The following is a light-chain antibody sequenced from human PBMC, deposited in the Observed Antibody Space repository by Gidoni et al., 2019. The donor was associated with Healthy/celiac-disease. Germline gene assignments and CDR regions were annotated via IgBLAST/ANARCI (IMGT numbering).Light chain of an antibody. J-gene: IGLJ2*01. CDR3: QAWDSSTVV. V-gene: IGLV3-1*01. Sequence: SYDLTQPPSVSVSPGQTASITCSGDKLGDKYACWYQQKPGPSPVLVIYQDSKRPSGIPERVSGSNSGNTATLTISGTQAMDEADYYCQAWDSSTVVFGGGTKLTVL. CDR1: KLGDKY. CDR2: QDS.